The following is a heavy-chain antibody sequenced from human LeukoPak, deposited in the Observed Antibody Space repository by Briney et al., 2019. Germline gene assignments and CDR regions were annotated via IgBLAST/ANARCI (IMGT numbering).Heavy chain of an antibody. V-gene: IGHV4-30-4*01. Sequence: PSQTLSLTCTVSGGSISSGDYYWSWIRQPPGKGLDWIGYIYYSGSTYYNPSLKSRVTISVDTSKNQFSLKLSSVTAADTAVYYCARGCSSTSCPVDYWGQGTLVTVSS. CDR3: ARGCSSTSCPVDY. D-gene: IGHD2-2*01. CDR2: IYYSGST. CDR1: GGSISSGDYY. J-gene: IGHJ4*02.